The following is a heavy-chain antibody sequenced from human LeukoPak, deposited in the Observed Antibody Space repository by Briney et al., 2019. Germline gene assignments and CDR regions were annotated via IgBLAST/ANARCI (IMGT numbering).Heavy chain of an antibody. D-gene: IGHD3-10*01. CDR2: IKQDGSER. Sequence: QTGGSLRLSCAASGFTFSGFSMSWVRQSPTKGLEWVANIKQDGSERYYVDSVKGRFTISRDNAKNSLSLQMNNLRVEDTAVYYCARAGSHWHYVYWGQGTLVTVSS. V-gene: IGHV3-7*01. CDR1: GFTFSGFS. J-gene: IGHJ4*02. CDR3: ARAGSHWHYVY.